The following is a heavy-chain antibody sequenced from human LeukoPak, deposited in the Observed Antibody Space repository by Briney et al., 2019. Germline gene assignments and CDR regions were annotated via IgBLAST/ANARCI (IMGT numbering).Heavy chain of an antibody. CDR3: AKSSYYDSSGYYREYYFDY. V-gene: IGHV3-23*01. D-gene: IGHD3-22*01. CDR2: VSGSGGST. J-gene: IGHJ4*02. Sequence: PGRSLRLSCAASGFTFSSYAMSWVRQAPGKGLEWVSSVSGSGGSTYYADSVKGRFTISRDNSKSTLFLQMNSLRAEDTAVYYCAKSSYYDSSGYYREYYFDYWGQGTLVTVSS. CDR1: GFTFSSYA.